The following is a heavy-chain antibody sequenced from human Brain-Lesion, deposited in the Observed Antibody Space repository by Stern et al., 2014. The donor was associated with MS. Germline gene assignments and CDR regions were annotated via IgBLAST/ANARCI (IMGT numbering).Heavy chain of an antibody. CDR1: GFTFSTYW. Sequence: EVQLVESGGGFFQPGGSLRLSCAASGFTFSTYWMHWVRQPPGKGLVWVSRVNNDGRRTSYADSVKGRFTMSRDNAKNTLYLQMNSLRVEDTAIYYCARGERWFDSWGQGTLVTVSS. CDR3: ARGERWFDS. V-gene: IGHV3-74*01. J-gene: IGHJ5*01. CDR2: VNNDGRRT.